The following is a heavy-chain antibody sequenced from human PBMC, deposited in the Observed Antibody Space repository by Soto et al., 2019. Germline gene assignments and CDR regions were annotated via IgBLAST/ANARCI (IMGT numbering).Heavy chain of an antibody. J-gene: IGHJ3*02. V-gene: IGHV4-31*03. D-gene: IGHD3-3*01. CDR3: ARDQISEYYDFWSGRPDAFDI. CDR1: GGSISSGGYY. CDR2: IYYSGST. Sequence: SETLSLTCTASGGSISSGGYYWSWIRQHPGKGLEWIGYIYYSGSTYYNPSLKSRVTISVDTSKNQFSLKLSSVTAADTAVYYCARDQISEYYDFWSGRPDAFDIWGQATMVTVSS.